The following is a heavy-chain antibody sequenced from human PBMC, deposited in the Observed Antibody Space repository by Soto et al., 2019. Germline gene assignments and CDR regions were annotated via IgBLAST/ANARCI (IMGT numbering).Heavy chain of an antibody. CDR2: ISGSGGSS. V-gene: IGHV3-23*01. CDR3: AKAYFVWSSEQPYYFDY. Sequence: EVQLLDSGGGLVQPGGSLRLSCAASGFTFSNYAMTWVRQGPGKGLELVSGISGSGGSSYYADSVKGRSTISRDYSKSTLYLQMNSLRAEDTAVYYCAKAYFVWSSEQPYYFDYWGQGTLVTVSS. CDR1: GFTFSNYA. J-gene: IGHJ4*02. D-gene: IGHD3-16*01.